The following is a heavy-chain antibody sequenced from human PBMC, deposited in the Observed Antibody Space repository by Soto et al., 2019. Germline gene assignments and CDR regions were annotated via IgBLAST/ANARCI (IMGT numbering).Heavy chain of an antibody. CDR2: ISAYNGNT. J-gene: IGHJ4*02. D-gene: IGHD1-26*01. CDR1: GYTFTSYG. CDR3: ARDLYSGSYGKSDY. V-gene: IGHV1-18*01. Sequence: ASVKVSCKASGYTFTSYGISWVRQAPGQGLEWMGLISAYNGNTNYAQKLQGRVTMTTDTSTSTAYMELRSLRSDDTSVYYCARDLYSGSYGKSDYWGQGTLVTVSS.